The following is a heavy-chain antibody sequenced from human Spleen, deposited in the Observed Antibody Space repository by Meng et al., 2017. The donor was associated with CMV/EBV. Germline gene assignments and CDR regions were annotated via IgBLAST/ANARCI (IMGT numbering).Heavy chain of an antibody. D-gene: IGHD3-10*01. V-gene: IGHV3-20*04. J-gene: IGHJ5*02. CDR1: GFTFDDYG. Sequence: GGSLRLSCAASGFTFDDYGMSWVRQAPGKGLEWVSGINWEGISTGYVDSVKGRFTISRDNAKKYLYLQMKSLRAKDTALYYCARVIGSGRYSGWFDTWGQGTPVTVSS. CDR3: ARVIGSGRYSGWFDT. CDR2: INWEGIST.